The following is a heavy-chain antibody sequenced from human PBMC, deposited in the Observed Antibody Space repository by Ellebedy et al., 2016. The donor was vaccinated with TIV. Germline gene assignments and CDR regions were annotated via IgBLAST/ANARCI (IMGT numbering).Heavy chain of an antibody. J-gene: IGHJ4*02. CDR3: ARVLTNSWYRGPLDY. Sequence: GGSLRLSCAASGFTFSDYYMSWIRQAPGKGLEWVSYISSSGSTKYYADSVEGRFTVSRDNAKNSLYLQMNSLRADDTAVYYCARVLTNSWYRGPLDYWGQGTLVTVSS. D-gene: IGHD6-13*01. V-gene: IGHV3-11*04. CDR1: GFTFSDYY. CDR2: ISSSGSTK.